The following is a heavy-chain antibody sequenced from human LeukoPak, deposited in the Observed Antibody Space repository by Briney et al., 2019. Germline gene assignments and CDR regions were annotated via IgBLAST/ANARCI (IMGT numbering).Heavy chain of an antibody. CDR1: GYTFTGYY. J-gene: IGHJ5*02. Sequence: ASVKVSCKASGYTFTGYYMHWVRQAPGQGLEWMGWINPNSGGTNYAQKFQGRVTMTRDTSISTAYMELSRLRSDDTAVYYCARGIVVVPAALEYNWFDPWGQGTLVTVSS. V-gene: IGHV1-2*02. CDR3: ARGIVVVPAALEYNWFDP. D-gene: IGHD2-2*01. CDR2: INPNSGGT.